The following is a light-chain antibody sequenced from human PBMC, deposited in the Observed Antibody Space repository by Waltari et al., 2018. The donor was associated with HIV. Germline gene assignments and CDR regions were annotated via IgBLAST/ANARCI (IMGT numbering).Light chain of an antibody. J-gene: IGKJ5*01. CDR2: GAS. V-gene: IGKV3-20*01. CDR1: QSVSSSS. CDR3: QHYGSSVT. Sequence: IVLTQPPGTLPVSLGGRVTLPCRSTQSVSSSSLVWYQQKPGQAPRLLTYGASSRAPGIPDRFSGGGSGTDFTLTISRLDPEDFAVFYCQHYGSSVTFGQGTRLEIK.